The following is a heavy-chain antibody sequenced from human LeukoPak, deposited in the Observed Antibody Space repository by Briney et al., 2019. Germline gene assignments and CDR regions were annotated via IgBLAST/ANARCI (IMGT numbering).Heavy chain of an antibody. J-gene: IGHJ4*02. CDR3: AKDSNSGYVSVGPDY. CDR1: GFVFSNYG. CDR2: VRYDGSNE. D-gene: IGHD3-22*01. Sequence: GGSLRLSCQTSGFVFSNYGMHWVRQAPGKGLEWVAFVRYDGSNEYYADSVKGRFTISRDNSRNALYLRMNSLRAEDTGVYSCAKDSNSGYVSVGPDYWGLGTLVTVSS. V-gene: IGHV3-30*02.